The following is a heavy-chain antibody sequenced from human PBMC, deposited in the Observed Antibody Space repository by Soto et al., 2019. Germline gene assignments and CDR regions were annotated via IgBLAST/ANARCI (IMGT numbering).Heavy chain of an antibody. D-gene: IGHD2-2*01. V-gene: IGHV3-9*01. Sequence: EVQLVESGGGLVQPGRSLRLACVASGFTFDDYAMHWVREAPGKGVEGVSGNNSNSGSGGYANSVQGRFTISRDNAKNPLYLQMNSLSPEDTAWYYCTKGQRYCSSASCYFLTRVYDPWGQGTLVTVSS. J-gene: IGHJ5*02. CDR1: GFTFDDYA. CDR3: TKGQRYCSSASCYFLTRVYDP. CDR2: NNSNSGSG.